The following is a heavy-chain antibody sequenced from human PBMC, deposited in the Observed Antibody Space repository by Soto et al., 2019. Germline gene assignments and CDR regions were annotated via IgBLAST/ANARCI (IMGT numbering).Heavy chain of an antibody. J-gene: IGHJ4*02. Sequence: QVQLVQSGAEVKKPGASVKVSCKASGYTFTGYYMHWVRQAPGQGLEWMGWINPNRGGTNYAQKFQGRVTMTRDTSISTAYMELSRLRSDDTAVYYCARDEVAVAGTIFDYWGQGTLVTVSS. CDR3: ARDEVAVAGTIFDY. CDR2: INPNRGGT. CDR1: GYTFTGYY. D-gene: IGHD6-19*01. V-gene: IGHV1-2*02.